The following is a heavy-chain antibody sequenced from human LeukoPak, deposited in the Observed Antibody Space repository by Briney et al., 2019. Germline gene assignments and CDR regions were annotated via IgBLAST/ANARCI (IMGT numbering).Heavy chain of an antibody. CDR3: ARSRRYCSSTSCRAFYFDY. J-gene: IGHJ4*02. CDR1: GYTFTGYY. CDR2: INPNSGGT. D-gene: IGHD2-2*01. Sequence: GASVKVSCKASGYTFTGYYMHWVRQAPGQGLEWMGWINPNSGGTNYAQKFQGRVTMTRDTSISTAYMELSRLRSDDTAVYYCARSRRYCSSTSCRAFYFDYWGQGTLVTVSS. V-gene: IGHV1-2*02.